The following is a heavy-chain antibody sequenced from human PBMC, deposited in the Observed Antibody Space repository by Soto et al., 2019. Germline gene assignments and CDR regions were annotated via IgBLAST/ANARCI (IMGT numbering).Heavy chain of an antibody. CDR3: ARTLASARQVDY. Sequence: EMQLVESGGGLVQPGGSLRLSCAVSGFTVSSNYMTWVRQPPEKGLEWVSVMYTSGRTYYGDSVKGRVTISRDNSKNTLYLQMNSLRVEDTAVYYCARTLASARQVDYWGQGTLVTVSS. J-gene: IGHJ4*02. D-gene: IGHD6-13*01. CDR1: GFTVSSNY. V-gene: IGHV3-66*01. CDR2: MYTSGRT.